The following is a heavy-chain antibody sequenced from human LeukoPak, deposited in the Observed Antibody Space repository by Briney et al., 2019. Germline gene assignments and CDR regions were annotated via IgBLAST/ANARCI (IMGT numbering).Heavy chain of an antibody. CDR3: AIDCSSTSCYIATYFDY. J-gene: IGHJ4*02. Sequence: SVKVSCMASGGTFSSYAISWVRQAPGQGLEWMGRIIPIFGIANYAQKFQGRVTITADKSTSTAYMELSSLRSEDTAVYYCAIDCSSTSCYIATYFDYWGQGTLVTVSS. D-gene: IGHD2-2*02. CDR1: GGTFSSYA. V-gene: IGHV1-69*04. CDR2: IIPIFGIA.